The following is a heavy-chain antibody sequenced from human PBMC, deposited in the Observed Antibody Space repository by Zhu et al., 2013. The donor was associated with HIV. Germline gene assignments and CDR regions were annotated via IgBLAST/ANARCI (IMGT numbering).Heavy chain of an antibody. D-gene: IGHD1-26*01. V-gene: IGHV1-2*02. CDR1: GYTFTGYY. CDR2: INPNSGGT. J-gene: IGHJ6*03. Sequence: QVQLVQSGAEVKKPGASVKVSCKASGYTFTGYYMHWVRQAPGQGLEWMGWINPNSGGTNHAQKFQGRVTMTRDTSISTVYMELSRLRSDDTAVYHCARDIGIVGATRYYYYMDVWGKGTTVTVSS. CDR3: ARDIGIVGATRYYYYMDV.